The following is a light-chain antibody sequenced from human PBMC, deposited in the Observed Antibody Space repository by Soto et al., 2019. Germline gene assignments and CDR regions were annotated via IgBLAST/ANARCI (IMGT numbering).Light chain of an antibody. CDR2: GAS. CDR3: QQYGSSGT. Sequence: EFVLPQSPGTLSLSPGEIATLSCRASQSVSNNYLAWYQQKPGQAPRLLIYGASNRTTGIPDRFSGSGSGTDFTLTISRLEPEDFAVYYCQQYGSSGTFGQGTKVEIK. V-gene: IGKV3-20*01. CDR1: QSVSNNY. J-gene: IGKJ1*01.